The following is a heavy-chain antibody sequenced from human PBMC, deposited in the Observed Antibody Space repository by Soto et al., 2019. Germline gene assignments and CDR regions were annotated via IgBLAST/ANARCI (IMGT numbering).Heavy chain of an antibody. V-gene: IGHV4-59*01. Sequence: SETLSLTCTVSGGSISSYYWSWIRQPPGKGLEWIGYIYYSGSTNYNPSLKSRVTISVDTSKNQFSLKLSSVTAADTAVYYCARGAEGYCSSTSCYIDYYYYMDVWGKGTTVTVSS. CDR3: ARGAEGYCSSTSCYIDYYYYMDV. J-gene: IGHJ6*03. CDR1: GGSISSYY. CDR2: IYYSGST. D-gene: IGHD2-2*02.